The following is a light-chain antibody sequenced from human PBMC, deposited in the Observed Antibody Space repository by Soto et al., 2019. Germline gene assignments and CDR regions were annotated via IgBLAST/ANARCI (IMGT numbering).Light chain of an antibody. J-gene: IGLJ3*02. V-gene: IGLV1-47*01. CDR3: ASWDDSLSGRV. CDR2: RNN. Sequence: QSGLTQPPSASGTPGQRVIISCSGRTPNIGSNYVYWYRHLPGTAPQLLIYRNNQRPSGVPDRFSGSKSRTSASLAISGLRSEDEADYYCASWDDSLSGRVFGGGTQLDRP. CDR1: TPNIGSNY.